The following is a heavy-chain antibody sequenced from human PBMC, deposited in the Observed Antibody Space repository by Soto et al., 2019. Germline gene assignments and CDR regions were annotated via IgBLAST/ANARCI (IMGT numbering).Heavy chain of an antibody. D-gene: IGHD6-6*01. V-gene: IGHV4-34*01. Sequence: XATLSLTCAVFGGSFSGYYWNWIRQPPGKGLEWIGTINYSGSTNYNPSLKNRVTISVDTSKNQFSLKLSSVTAADTAVYYCARAISSSPSPGLNWFDPWGQGTLVTVSS. CDR1: GGSFSGYY. CDR2: INYSGST. J-gene: IGHJ5*02. CDR3: ARAISSSPSPGLNWFDP.